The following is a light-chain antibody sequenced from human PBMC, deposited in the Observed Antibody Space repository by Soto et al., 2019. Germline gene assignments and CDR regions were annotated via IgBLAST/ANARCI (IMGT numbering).Light chain of an antibody. V-gene: IGKV1-39*01. CDR2: TAT. Sequence: DIQMTQSPSSLSASVGDRVTITCRASQSISTYLNWYQQKPGKAPSLLIYTATNLQSGVPSRFSGSGSGTDFTLTISSLQPEDFAGYYCQQSYSTPPTFGQGTKVDI. J-gene: IGKJ1*01. CDR3: QQSYSTPPT. CDR1: QSISTY.